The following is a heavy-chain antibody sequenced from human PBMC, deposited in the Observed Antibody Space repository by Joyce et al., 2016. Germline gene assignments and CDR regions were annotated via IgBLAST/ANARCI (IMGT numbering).Heavy chain of an antibody. CDR1: SSSFSSFG. CDR3: ASHFCGGDCYPGDAFDL. Sequence: QVHLVQSGADLKKPGASVKVSCRASSSSFSSFGITWVRQAPGQGLEWMGLIGFNNLKTKYAERLQGRLTMTTDTFSNTAYMELRSLTSDDTAVYYCASHFCGGDCYPGDAFDLWGPGTMVTVSS. V-gene: IGHV1-18*04. D-gene: IGHD2-21*02. J-gene: IGHJ3*01. CDR2: IGFNNLKT.